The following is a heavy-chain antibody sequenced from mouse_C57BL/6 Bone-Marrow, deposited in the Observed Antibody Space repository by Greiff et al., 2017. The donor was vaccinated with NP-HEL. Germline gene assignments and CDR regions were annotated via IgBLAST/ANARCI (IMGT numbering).Heavy chain of an antibody. CDR2: ISDGGSYT. CDR3: AREYYGRYAMDY. D-gene: IGHD1-1*01. Sequence: EVKLVESGGGLVKPGGSLKLSCAASGFTFSSYAMSWVRQTPEKRLEWVATISDGGSYTYYPDNVKGRFTISRDNAKNNLYLQMSHLKSEDTAMYYCAREYYGRYAMDYWGQGTSVTVSS. CDR1: GFTFSSYA. J-gene: IGHJ4*01. V-gene: IGHV5-4*01.